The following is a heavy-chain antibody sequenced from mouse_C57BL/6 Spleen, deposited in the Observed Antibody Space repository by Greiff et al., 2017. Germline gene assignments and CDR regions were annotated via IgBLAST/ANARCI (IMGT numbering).Heavy chain of an antibody. CDR3: ARDRIYDGYSDY. Sequence: VQLQQSGAELVKPGASVKISCKASGYAFSSYWMNWVKQRPGKGLEWIGQIYPGDGDTNYNGKFKGKATLTADKASSTAYMQLSSLTSEDSAVYLCARDRIYDGYSDYWGQGTTLTVSS. D-gene: IGHD2-3*01. V-gene: IGHV1-80*01. CDR1: GYAFSSYW. J-gene: IGHJ2*01. CDR2: IYPGDGDT.